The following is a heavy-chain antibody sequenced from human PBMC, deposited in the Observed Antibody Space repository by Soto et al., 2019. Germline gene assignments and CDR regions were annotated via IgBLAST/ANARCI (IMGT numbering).Heavy chain of an antibody. CDR2: IYYSGST. CDR3: ARAFGRVLWFDP. Sequence: QVQLQESGPGLVKPSETLSLTCTVSGGSISSYYWSWIRQPPGKGLEWIGYIYYSGSTNYNPSLKSRVTISVDTSKNQFSLKLSSVTAADTAVYYCARAFGRVLWFDPWGQGTLVTVSS. J-gene: IGHJ5*02. V-gene: IGHV4-59*01. D-gene: IGHD3-10*01. CDR1: GGSISSYY.